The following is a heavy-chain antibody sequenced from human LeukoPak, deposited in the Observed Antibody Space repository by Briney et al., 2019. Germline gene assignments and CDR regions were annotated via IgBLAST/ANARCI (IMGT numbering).Heavy chain of an antibody. J-gene: IGHJ4*02. CDR1: GGSISSYY. CDR3: ARGSSSWYLIFDY. CDR2: IYYSGST. Sequence: SETLSLTCTVSGGSISSYYWNWIRQPPGKGLEWIGYIYYSGSTNYNPSLKSRVTISVDTSKNQFSLKLNSVTAADTAVYYCARGSSSWYLIFDYWGQGALVTVSS. D-gene: IGHD6-13*01. V-gene: IGHV4-59*01.